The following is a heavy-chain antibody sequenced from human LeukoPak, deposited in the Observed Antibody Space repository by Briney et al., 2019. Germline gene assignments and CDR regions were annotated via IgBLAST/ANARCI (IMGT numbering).Heavy chain of an antibody. CDR2: INNDGSST. D-gene: IGHD4-17*01. CDR1: GFTFSSYW. V-gene: IGHV3-74*01. J-gene: IGHJ4*02. Sequence: GGSLRLSCAASGFTFSSYWMHWVRQGPGKGLVWVSRINNDGSSTSYADSVKGRFTISRDNAKNTLYLQLNSLRAGDTAVYYCTRTPRTYDFDCWGQGTLVTVSS. CDR3: TRTPRTYDFDC.